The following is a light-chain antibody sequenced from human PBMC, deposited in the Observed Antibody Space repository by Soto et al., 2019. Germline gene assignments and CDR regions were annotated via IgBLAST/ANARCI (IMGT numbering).Light chain of an antibody. J-gene: IGKJ1*01. V-gene: IGKV3D-7*01. CDR2: GAS. CDR3: QQVYNLPWT. Sequence: EIVMTQSPATLSLSPGERATLSCRASQSVSSGYLSWYQQKPGQAPRLLIYGASTRATGIPARFSGSGSGTDFTLTISGLQPEDFAVYYCQQVYNLPWTFGQGTKVEIK. CDR1: QSVSSGY.